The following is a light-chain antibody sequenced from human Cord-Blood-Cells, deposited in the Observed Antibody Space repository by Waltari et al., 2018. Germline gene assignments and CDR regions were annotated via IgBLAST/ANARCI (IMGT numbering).Light chain of an antibody. CDR3: QTWGTGIWV. V-gene: IGLV4-69*01. Sequence: QLVLTQAPSASSSLGDSVKLTCTLSSGHITHALACHPQQPEKGPRYLMKLNSDGSHSKGDGIPDRFSGSSSGVERYLTISSLQSEDEADYYCQTWGTGIWVFGGGTKLTVL. CDR2: LNSDGSH. J-gene: IGLJ3*02. CDR1: SGHITHA.